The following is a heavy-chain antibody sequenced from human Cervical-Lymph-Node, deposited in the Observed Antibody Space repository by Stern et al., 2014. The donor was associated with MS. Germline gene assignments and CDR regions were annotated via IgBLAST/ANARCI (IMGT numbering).Heavy chain of an antibody. CDR1: GGTFSSYA. V-gene: IGHV1-69*01. CDR3: ARLGGPYSSSSIMWGWFDP. Sequence: QVQLMQSGAEVKKPGSSVKVSCKASGGTFSSYAISWVRQAPGQGLEWMGGIIPIFGTANYAQKFQGRVTITADESTSTAYMELSSLRSEDTAVYYCARLGGPYSSSSIMWGWFDPWGQGTLVTVSS. J-gene: IGHJ5*02. CDR2: IIPIFGTA. D-gene: IGHD6-13*01.